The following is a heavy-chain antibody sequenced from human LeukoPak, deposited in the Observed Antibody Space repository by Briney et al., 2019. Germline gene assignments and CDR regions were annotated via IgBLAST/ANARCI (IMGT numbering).Heavy chain of an antibody. J-gene: IGHJ4*02. CDR1: GFTFSSYW. D-gene: IGHD3-9*01. V-gene: IGHV3-74*01. CDR3: AGFDILTGYYSARKDY. CDR2: INSDGSST. Sequence: GGSLRLSCAASGFTFSSYWMHWVRQAPGKGLVWVSRINSDGSSTSYADSVKGRFTISRDNAKNTLYLQMNSLRAEDTAVYYCAGFDILTGYYSARKDYWGQGTLVTVSS.